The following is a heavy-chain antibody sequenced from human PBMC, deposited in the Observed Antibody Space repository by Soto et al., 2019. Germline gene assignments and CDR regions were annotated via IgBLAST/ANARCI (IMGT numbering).Heavy chain of an antibody. Sequence: PSETLSLTCTVSGGSISSSSYYWGWIRQPPGKGLEWIGSIYYSGSTYYNPSLKSRVTISVDTSKNQFSLKLSSVTAADTAVYYCARETYSSGWYYWFDPWGQGTLVTVSS. CDR1: GGSISSSSYY. D-gene: IGHD6-19*01. CDR3: ARETYSSGWYYWFDP. V-gene: IGHV4-39*07. J-gene: IGHJ5*02. CDR2: IYYSGST.